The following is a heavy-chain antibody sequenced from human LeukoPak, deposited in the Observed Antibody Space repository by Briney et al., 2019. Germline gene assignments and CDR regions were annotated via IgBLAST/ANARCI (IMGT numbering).Heavy chain of an antibody. CDR1: GGSISNY. J-gene: IGHJ5*02. CDR2: IYVIGST. D-gene: IGHD2-15*01. V-gene: IGHV4-59*01. CDR3: ARASGIWDNWFDP. Sequence: SETLSLTCTVSGGSISNYWSWIRPSPGKGLEWSGYIYVIGSTIYNPSLKSRVTISVDTSKNQFSLKLTSVTVADTAVYYCARASGIWDNWFDPWGQGLLVTVSS.